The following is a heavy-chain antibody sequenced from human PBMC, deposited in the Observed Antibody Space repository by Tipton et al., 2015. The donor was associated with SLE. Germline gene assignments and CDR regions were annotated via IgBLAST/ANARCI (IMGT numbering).Heavy chain of an antibody. Sequence: WSWIRQPPGKGLEWIGEINHSGSTNYNPSLKSRVTISVDTSKNQFSLKLSSVTAADTAVYYCARGMSGYFDYWGQGTLVTVSS. CDR2: INHSGST. D-gene: IGHD1-26*01. CDR3: ARGMSGYFDY. J-gene: IGHJ4*02. V-gene: IGHV4-34*01.